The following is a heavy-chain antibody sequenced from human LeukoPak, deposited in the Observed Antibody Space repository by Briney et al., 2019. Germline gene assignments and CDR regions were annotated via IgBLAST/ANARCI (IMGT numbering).Heavy chain of an antibody. J-gene: IGHJ3*02. CDR2: IYYSGST. D-gene: IGHD3-22*01. V-gene: IGHV4-59*01. Sequence: KPSETLSLTCAVYGGSFSGYYWSWIRQPPGKGLEWIGYIYYSGSTNYNPSLKSRVTISVDTSKNQFSLKLSSVTAADTAVYYCARVQSVGEYYYDSSGYYKNDAFDIWGQGTMVTVSS. CDR3: ARVQSVGEYYYDSSGYYKNDAFDI. CDR1: GGSFSGYY.